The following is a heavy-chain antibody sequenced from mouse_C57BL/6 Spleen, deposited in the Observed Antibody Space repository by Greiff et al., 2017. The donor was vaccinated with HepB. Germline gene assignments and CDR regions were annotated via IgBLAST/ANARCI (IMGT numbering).Heavy chain of an antibody. D-gene: IGHD1-1*01. V-gene: IGHV1-26*01. CDR3: ARNPITTVVDARFAY. Sequence: VQLQQSGPELVKPGASVTISCKASGYTFTDYYMNWVKQSHGESLEWIGDINPNHGGTSYNQKFKGKATLTVDKSSSTAYIELRRLTSEDSAVYYCARNPITTVVDARFAYWGQGTLVTGSA. CDR2: INPNHGGT. J-gene: IGHJ3*01. CDR1: GYTFTDYY.